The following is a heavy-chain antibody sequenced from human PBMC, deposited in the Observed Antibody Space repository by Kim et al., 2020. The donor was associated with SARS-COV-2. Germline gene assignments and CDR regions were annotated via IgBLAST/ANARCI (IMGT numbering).Heavy chain of an antibody. V-gene: IGHV3-33*06. CDR1: GFTFSSYA. J-gene: IGHJ1*01. Sequence: GGSLRLSCAASGFTFSSYAMHWVRQAPGKGLEWVAVIWYDGSNKYYADSVKGRFTISRDNSKNTLYLQMNSLRAEDTAVYYCAKDYRRDSSGYSPFQHWGQGTLVTVSS. CDR2: IWYDGSNK. D-gene: IGHD3-22*01. CDR3: AKDYRRDSSGYSPFQH.